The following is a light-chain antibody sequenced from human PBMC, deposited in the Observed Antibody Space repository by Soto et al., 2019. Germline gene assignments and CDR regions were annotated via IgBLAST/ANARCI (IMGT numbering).Light chain of an antibody. J-gene: IGKJ4*01. CDR2: GAS. CDR1: QSVSSSY. CDR3: QQYAYSPLN. Sequence: IVLMHSPGTLSLSPWERATLSCRASQSVSSSYLAWYQQTPGQAPRLLIFGASSRATGIPDRFRGSGSGTGFTLTITRLEPEDSAMYYCQQYAYSPLNFGGGTKVDIK. V-gene: IGKV3-20*01.